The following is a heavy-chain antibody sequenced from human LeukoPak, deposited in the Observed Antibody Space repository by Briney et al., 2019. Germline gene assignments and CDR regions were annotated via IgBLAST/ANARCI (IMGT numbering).Heavy chain of an antibody. D-gene: IGHD3-16*01. J-gene: IGHJ4*02. CDR1: GFTFRSYN. CDR2: ISSSGRYI. Sequence: PGGSLRLSCAASGFTFRSYNMNWVRQAPGKGLEWVSSISSSGRYIYYADSVKGRFTISRDNAKNSLYLQMNSLRAEDTAVYYCARVIMNYFDYWGQGTLVTVSS. V-gene: IGHV3-21*04. CDR3: ARVIMNYFDY.